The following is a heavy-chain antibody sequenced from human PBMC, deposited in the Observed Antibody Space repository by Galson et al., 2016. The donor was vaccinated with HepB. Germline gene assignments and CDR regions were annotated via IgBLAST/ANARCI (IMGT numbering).Heavy chain of an antibody. J-gene: IGHJ5*02. D-gene: IGHD6-25*01. CDR3: ARVSSTSVFAAAWFDP. V-gene: IGHV3-9*01. CDR1: GFTFEDFA. CDR2: ISWNSGTI. Sequence: SLRLSCAASGFTFEDFAMHWVRQTPGRGLEWVSGISWNSGTIVYADSVKGRFTISRDNAKSSLYLQMNNLRPEDTAFYFCARVSSTSVFAAAWFDPRGHGALVTVSS.